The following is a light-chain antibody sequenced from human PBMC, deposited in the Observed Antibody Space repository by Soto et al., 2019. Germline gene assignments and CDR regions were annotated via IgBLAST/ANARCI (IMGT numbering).Light chain of an antibody. CDR3: QQYYKWPIT. V-gene: IGKV3-15*01. CDR1: RNAGSL. J-gene: IGKJ5*01. Sequence: EIVLTQSPATLSVSPGAGATLSCRASRNAGSLLAWYQQKPGQAPRLLIYRASTRVTGIPGRFSGSGSETDFTLTISSLQSEDFAVYYCQQYYKWPITFGQGTRLEIK. CDR2: RAS.